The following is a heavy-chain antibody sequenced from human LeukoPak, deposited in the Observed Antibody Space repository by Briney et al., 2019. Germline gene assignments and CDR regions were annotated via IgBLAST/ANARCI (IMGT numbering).Heavy chain of an antibody. D-gene: IGHD4-17*01. Sequence: ASVKVSCKASGYTFTGYYIHWVRQAPGQGLEWMGWINPNSGGTNYAQKFQGRVTMTRDTSISTAYMELSRLRSDDTAVYYCARDSYGEYVFPNAFDVWGQGTTVTVSS. J-gene: IGHJ3*01. CDR2: INPNSGGT. CDR1: GYTFTGYY. V-gene: IGHV1-2*02. CDR3: ARDSYGEYVFPNAFDV.